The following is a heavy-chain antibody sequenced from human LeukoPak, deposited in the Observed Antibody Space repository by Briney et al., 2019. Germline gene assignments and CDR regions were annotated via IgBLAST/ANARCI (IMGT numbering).Heavy chain of an antibody. CDR2: IIPIFGTA. CDR3: ARAQGSYYYYYMDV. Sequence: ASVKVSCKASGGTFSSYAISWVRQAPGQGLEWMGGIIPIFGTANYAQKFQGRVTITADKSTSTAYMELSSLRSEDTAVYYCARAQGSYYYYYMDVWGKGTTVTISS. V-gene: IGHV1-69*06. D-gene: IGHD1-26*01. J-gene: IGHJ6*03. CDR1: GGTFSSYA.